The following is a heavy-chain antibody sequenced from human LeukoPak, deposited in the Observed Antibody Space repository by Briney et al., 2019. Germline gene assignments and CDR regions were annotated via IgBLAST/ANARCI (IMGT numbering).Heavy chain of an antibody. J-gene: IGHJ4*02. V-gene: IGHV1-69*04. CDR2: IIPILGIA. CDR3: ARVDTAMVIDY. Sequence: SVKVSCKASGGTFSSYAINWVRQAPGQGLEWMGRIIPILGIANYAQKFQGRVTITADKSTGTAYMELSSLRSEDTAVYYCARVDTAMVIDYWGQGTLVTVSS. CDR1: GGTFSSYA. D-gene: IGHD5-18*01.